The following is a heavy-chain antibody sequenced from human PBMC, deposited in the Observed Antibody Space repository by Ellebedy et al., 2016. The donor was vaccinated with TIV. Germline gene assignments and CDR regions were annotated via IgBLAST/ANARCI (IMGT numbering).Heavy chain of an antibody. Sequence: MPSETLSLTCTVSGYSISSGYFWGCIRQSPGKGLECIGSIYHSGDTYYNPSLKSRVTISVDTSKNQLSLKLNSVTAADTAVYSCARGRGSGYDLWYWFDPWGQGTLVTVSS. CDR1: GYSISSGYF. CDR3: ARGRGSGYDLWYWFDP. J-gene: IGHJ5*02. V-gene: IGHV4-38-2*02. CDR2: IYHSGDT. D-gene: IGHD5-12*01.